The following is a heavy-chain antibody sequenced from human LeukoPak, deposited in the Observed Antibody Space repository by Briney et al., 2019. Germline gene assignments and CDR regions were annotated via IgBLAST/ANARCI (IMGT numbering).Heavy chain of an antibody. CDR2: SNAGNGNT. CDR3: ARDGGGGYNLDY. Sequence: GASVKVSCKASGYSFTSSTMHWGRQAPGQRLEWMGWSNAGNGNTKYSQDFQGRVTITRDTSASTVYMELSSLRSEDMAVYYCARDGGGGYNLDYWGQGTLVTVSS. J-gene: IGHJ4*02. CDR1: GYSFTSST. D-gene: IGHD5-24*01. V-gene: IGHV1-3*02.